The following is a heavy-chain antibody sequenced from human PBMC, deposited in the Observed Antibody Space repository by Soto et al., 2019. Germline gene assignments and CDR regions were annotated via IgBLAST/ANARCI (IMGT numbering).Heavy chain of an antibody. V-gene: IGHV1-69*13. CDR3: VSFAAAGQYYFDY. J-gene: IGHJ4*02. D-gene: IGHD6-13*01. CDR2: IIPIFGTA. CDR1: GGTFSSYA. Sequence: ASVKVSCKASGGTFSSYAISWVQQAPGQGLEWMGGIIPIFGTANYAQKFQGRVTITADASTSTAYMELSSLRSEDTAVYYCVSFAAAGQYYFDYWGQGTLVTVSS.